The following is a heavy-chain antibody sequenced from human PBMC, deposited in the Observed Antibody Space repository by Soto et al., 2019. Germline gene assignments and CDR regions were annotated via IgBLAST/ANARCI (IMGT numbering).Heavy chain of an antibody. V-gene: IGHV3-30-3*01. Sequence: GGSLRLSCAASGFTFSSYAMHWVRQAPGKGLEWVAVISYDGSNKYYADSVKGRFTISRDNSKNTLYLQMNSLRAEDTAVYYCARALRIAAAAVGYWGQGTLATVSS. CDR1: GFTFSSYA. J-gene: IGHJ4*02. CDR3: ARALRIAAAAVGY. D-gene: IGHD6-13*01. CDR2: ISYDGSNK.